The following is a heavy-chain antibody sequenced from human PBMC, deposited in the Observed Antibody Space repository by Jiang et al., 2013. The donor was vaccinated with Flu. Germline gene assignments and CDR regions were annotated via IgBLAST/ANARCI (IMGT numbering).Heavy chain of an antibody. J-gene: IGHJ3*02. CDR3: ARGIGYSYGDAFXI. D-gene: IGHD5-18*01. Sequence: LLKPSETLSLTCAVYGGSFSGYYWSWIRQPPGKGLEWIGEINHSGSTNYNPSLKSRVTISVDTSKNQFSLKLSSVTAADTAVYYCARGIGYSYGDAFXIWGQGTMVTVSS. CDR1: GGSFSGYY. CDR2: INHSGST. V-gene: IGHV4-34*01.